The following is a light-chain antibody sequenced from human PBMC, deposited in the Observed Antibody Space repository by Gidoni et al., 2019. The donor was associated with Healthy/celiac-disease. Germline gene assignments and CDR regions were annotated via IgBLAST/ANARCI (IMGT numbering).Light chain of an antibody. CDR1: QSHLHSNGYNY. Sequence: DIEMTQSPPSLPVTPGEPAAISCRSSQSHLHSNGYNYLDWYLQKPGQSPQLLIYLGSNRASGVPDRFSGSGSGTDFTLTISSVEAEDVGVYYCMQAHQTPYTFGQGTKLEIK. CDR2: LGS. V-gene: IGKV2-28*01. J-gene: IGKJ2*01. CDR3: MQAHQTPYT.